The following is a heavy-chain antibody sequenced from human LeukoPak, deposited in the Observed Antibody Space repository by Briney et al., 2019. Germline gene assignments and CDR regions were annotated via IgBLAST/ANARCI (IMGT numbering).Heavy chain of an antibody. V-gene: IGHV3-23*01. CDR2: ISGSGGST. CDR3: GGDQSNDYVWGSYRSLKYYFDY. CDR1: GFTFSSYA. D-gene: IGHD3-16*02. J-gene: IGHJ4*02. Sequence: PGGSLRLSCAASGFTFSSYAMSWVRQAPGKGLEWVSAISGSGGSTYYADSVKGRFTISRDNSKNTLYLQMNSLRAEDTAVYYCGGDQSNDYVWGSYRSLKYYFDYWGQGTLVTVPS.